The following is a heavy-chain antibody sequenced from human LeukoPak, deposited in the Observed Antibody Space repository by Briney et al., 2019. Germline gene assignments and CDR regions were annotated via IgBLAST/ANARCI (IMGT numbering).Heavy chain of an antibody. D-gene: IGHD3-22*01. CDR3: ARESGLTYYYDSSGSDFDY. V-gene: IGHV3-33*01. Sequence: PGGSLRLSCAASGFTFSSYGMHWVRQAPGKGLEWVAVIWYDGSNKYYADSVKGRFTISRDNSKNTLYLLMNSLRAEDTAVYYCARESGLTYYYDSSGSDFDYWGQGTLVTVSS. CDR2: IWYDGSNK. CDR1: GFTFSSYG. J-gene: IGHJ4*02.